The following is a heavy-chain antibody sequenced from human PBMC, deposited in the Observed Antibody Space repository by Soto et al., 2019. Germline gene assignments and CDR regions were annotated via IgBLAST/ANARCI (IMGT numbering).Heavy chain of an antibody. CDR3: ARVGYCGGDCYSGYFDY. Sequence: SETLSLTCTVSGGSISSYYWSWIRQPPGKGLEWIGYIYYSGSTNYNPPLKSRVTISVDTSKNQFSLKLSSVTAADTAVYYCARVGYCGGDCYSGYFDYWGQGTLVTVSS. V-gene: IGHV4-59*01. CDR1: GGSISSYY. CDR2: IYYSGST. D-gene: IGHD2-21*02. J-gene: IGHJ4*02.